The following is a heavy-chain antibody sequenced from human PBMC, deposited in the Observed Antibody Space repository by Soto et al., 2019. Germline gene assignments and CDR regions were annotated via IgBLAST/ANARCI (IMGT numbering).Heavy chain of an antibody. D-gene: IGHD2-8*01. V-gene: IGHV4-59*04. J-gene: IGHJ6*02. CDR3: ARLGGYCTTSCYGYYAMDV. CDR1: GGSISSYY. Sequence: SETLSLTCTVSGGSISSYYWSWIRQPPGKGLEWIGTFYYSGSTYYNPSLKSRVTISVDTSKNQFSLKVSSVTAADTAVYYSARLGGYCTTSCYGYYAMDVWGQGTTVTVSS. CDR2: FYYSGST.